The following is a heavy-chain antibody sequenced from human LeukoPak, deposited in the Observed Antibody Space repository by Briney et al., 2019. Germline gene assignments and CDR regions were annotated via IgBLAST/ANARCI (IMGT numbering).Heavy chain of an antibody. V-gene: IGHV4-59*08. CDR3: ARHAPYYYGSGSYSSYFDY. CDR2: IYYSGST. J-gene: IGHJ4*02. Sequence: KSSETLSLTCTVSGGSISSYYWSWIRQPPGKGLEWIGYIYYSGSTNYNPSLKSRVTISVDTSKNQFSLKLSSVTAADTAVYYCARHAPYYYGSGSYSSYFDYWGQGTLVTVSS. CDR1: GGSISSYY. D-gene: IGHD3-10*01.